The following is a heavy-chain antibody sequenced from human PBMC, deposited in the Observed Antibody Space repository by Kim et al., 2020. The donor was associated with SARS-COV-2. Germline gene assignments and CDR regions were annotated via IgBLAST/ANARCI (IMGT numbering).Heavy chain of an antibody. V-gene: IGHV4-4*07. Sequence: NYNPSLKSRVSMSLDTSKNQFSLKLSSVTAADTAVYYCANTKLLWFGELFSWGQGTLVTVSS. CDR3: ANTKLLWFGELFS. J-gene: IGHJ5*02. D-gene: IGHD3-10*01.